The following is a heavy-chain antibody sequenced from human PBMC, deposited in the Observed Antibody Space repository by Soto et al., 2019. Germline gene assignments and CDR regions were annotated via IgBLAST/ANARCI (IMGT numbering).Heavy chain of an antibody. D-gene: IGHD4-17*01. J-gene: IGHJ4*02. CDR2: LSGSGGTI. CDR1: GFTFSTFA. CDR3: AKDTYGALGDY. Sequence: EEQLLESGGGLVQPGGSLRLSCAASGFTFSTFAMSWVRQAPGKGLEWVSALSGSGGTIYYADSVKGRFTISRDNSKNTLYLQMNSLRVEDTAAYYCAKDTYGALGDYWGQGTLVTVSS. V-gene: IGHV3-23*01.